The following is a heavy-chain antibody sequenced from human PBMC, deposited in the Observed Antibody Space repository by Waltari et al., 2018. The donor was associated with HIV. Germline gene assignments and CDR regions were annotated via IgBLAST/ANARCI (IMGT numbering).Heavy chain of an antibody. V-gene: IGHV3-48*04. CDR2: ICISSTI. CDR3: AGRSHGDFPSYYYYVMDV. D-gene: IGHD4-17*01. Sequence: EVRLVEAEGGVVHPGGSLRLSCAASGFTFSRYTTSWVRQAPGKGLELVSYICISSTIYYADSVQGRFTISTDNAKNSLYLQMNTLRAEDTAVYYCAGRSHGDFPSYYYYVMDVWGQGTTVTVSS. CDR1: GFTFSRYT. J-gene: IGHJ6*02.